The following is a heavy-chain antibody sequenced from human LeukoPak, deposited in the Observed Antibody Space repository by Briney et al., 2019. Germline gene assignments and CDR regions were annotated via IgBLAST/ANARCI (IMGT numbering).Heavy chain of an antibody. Sequence: SETLSLTCTVSGGSISSSSYYWGWIRQPPGKGLEWIGSIYYSGSTYYNPSLKSRVTISVDTSKNQFSLKLSSVTAADTAVYYCARDPADYGDLSFDYWGQGTLVTVSS. J-gene: IGHJ4*02. V-gene: IGHV4-39*07. CDR2: IYYSGST. CDR1: GGSISSSSYY. CDR3: ARDPADYGDLSFDY. D-gene: IGHD4-17*01.